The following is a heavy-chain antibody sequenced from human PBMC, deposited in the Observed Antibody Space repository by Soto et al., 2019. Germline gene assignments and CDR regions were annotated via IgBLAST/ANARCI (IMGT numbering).Heavy chain of an antibody. CDR1: GGYFSGYY. CDR3: ARGKRGDYYGSGSLNSRYNWFDP. J-gene: IGHJ5*02. V-gene: IGHV4-34*01. D-gene: IGHD3-10*01. Sequence: SETLCLTCAVDGGYFSGYYWSWIRQPPGKGLVWIGEINHSGSTNYNPSLKSRVTISVETSKNHFSLKLSSVTAADTAVYYCARGKRGDYYGSGSLNSRYNWFDPWGQRTLVTVSS. CDR2: INHSGST.